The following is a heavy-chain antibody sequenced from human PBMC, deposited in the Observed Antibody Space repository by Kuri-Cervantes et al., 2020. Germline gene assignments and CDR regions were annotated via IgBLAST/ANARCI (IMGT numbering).Heavy chain of an antibody. CDR2: IYTSGST. Sequence: SETLSLTCTVSGGSISSYYWSWIRQPAGKGLEWIGRIYTSGSTNYNPSLKSRVTISVDTSKNQFSLNLSFVTASDTAVYYCARGAETMIDYWGQGTLVTVSS. V-gene: IGHV4-4*07. CDR3: ARGAETMIDY. J-gene: IGHJ4*02. CDR1: GGSISSYY. D-gene: IGHD3-22*01.